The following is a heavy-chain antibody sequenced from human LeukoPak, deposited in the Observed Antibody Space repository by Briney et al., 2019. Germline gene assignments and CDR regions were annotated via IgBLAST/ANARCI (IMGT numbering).Heavy chain of an antibody. CDR1: GYTFTSYY. V-gene: IGHV1-69*02. J-gene: IGHJ5*02. CDR2: IIPILGIA. Sequence: ASVKVSCKASGYTFTSYYMHWVRQAPGQGLEWMGRIIPILGIANYAQKFQGRVTITADKSTSTAYMELSSLRSEDTAVYYCASLPQGSAHHWGQGTLVTVSS. CDR3: ASLPQGSAHH.